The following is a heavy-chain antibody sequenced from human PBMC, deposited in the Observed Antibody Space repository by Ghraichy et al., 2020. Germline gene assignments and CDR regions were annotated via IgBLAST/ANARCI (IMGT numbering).Heavy chain of an antibody. V-gene: IGHV4-39*01. CDR2: IYYSGSP. D-gene: IGHD3-10*01. J-gene: IGHJ6*02. CDR1: GGSITRSPYF. CDR3: ANLFMGHLDV. Sequence: SETLSLTCTVSGGSITRSPYFWGWIRQAPGKGLEWIGSIYYSGSPYYNPSLNSRVTISVDTSKNQFSLKLSSVTAADTAVYYCANLFMGHLDVWGQGTTVTVSS.